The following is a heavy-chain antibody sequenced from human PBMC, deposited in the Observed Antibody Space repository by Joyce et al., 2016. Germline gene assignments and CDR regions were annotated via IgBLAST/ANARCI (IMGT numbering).Heavy chain of an antibody. CDR1: GGPFRGFL. Sequence: QVQLQQWGAGLLKPSETLSLTCGVNGGPFRGFLWTWVRQPPGEGLQWSEDVNTSGATNYNPSLKSRVTISVDTSKNQFSLTLTSITAADTAMYYCARSQWLAPLMYWGQGSLVAVSS. CDR2: VNTSGAT. CDR3: ARSQWLAPLMY. J-gene: IGHJ4*02. V-gene: IGHV4-34*02. D-gene: IGHD6-19*01.